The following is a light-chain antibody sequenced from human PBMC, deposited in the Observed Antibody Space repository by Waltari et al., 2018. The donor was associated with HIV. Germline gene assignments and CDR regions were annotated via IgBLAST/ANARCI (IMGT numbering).Light chain of an antibody. CDR2: GNS. Sequence: QSVLTQPPSVSGAPGQRVTISCPGSSAHIGAGYDVPWYQQLPGTAPKLLIYGNSNRPSGVPDRFSGSKSGTSASLAITGLQAEDEADYYCQSYDSSLSGSVFGGGTKLTV. V-gene: IGLV1-40*01. CDR3: QSYDSSLSGSV. CDR1: SAHIGAGYD. J-gene: IGLJ2*01.